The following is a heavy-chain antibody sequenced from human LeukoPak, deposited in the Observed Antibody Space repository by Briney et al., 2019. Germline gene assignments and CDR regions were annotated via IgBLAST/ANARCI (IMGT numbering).Heavy chain of an antibody. D-gene: IGHD1-26*01. CDR2: ISYSGST. CDR1: GDSMSSSNYN. V-gene: IGHV4-39*01. CDR3: TRRRSGSYSDY. J-gene: IGHJ4*02. Sequence: PSETLSLTRSVSGDSMSSSNYNWGWIRQPPGKGLEWIGTISYSGSTYYNPSLKSRVTISVDTSKNQFSLNLNSVTDADTSVYYCTRRRSGSYSDYWGQGTLVTVSS.